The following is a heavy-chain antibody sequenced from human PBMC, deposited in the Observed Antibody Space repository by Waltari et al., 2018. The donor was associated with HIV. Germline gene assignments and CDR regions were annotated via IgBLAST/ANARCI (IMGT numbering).Heavy chain of an antibody. V-gene: IGHV3-21*01. CDR3: ARASRGVAVAGFDY. CDR2: ISSSSSDI. CDR1: GFTFSSYT. D-gene: IGHD6-19*01. J-gene: IGHJ4*02. Sequence: EVQLVESGGGLVKPGGSLRLSCEASGFTFSSYTMNWVRQAPGKGLEWVSAISSSSSDIYYAVSVKGRFTNSRDNAKNSLFLQMSSLRAEDMAVYYCARASRGVAVAGFDYWGQGILVTVSS.